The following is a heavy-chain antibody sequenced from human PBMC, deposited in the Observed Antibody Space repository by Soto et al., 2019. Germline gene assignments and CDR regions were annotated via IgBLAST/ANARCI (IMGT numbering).Heavy chain of an antibody. CDR3: ARPGGCTRTYCFVGWFDL. J-gene: IGHJ5*02. V-gene: IGHV4-4*02. CDR2: ISQSGTT. Sequence: QVQLQESGPGLVKPSGTLSLTCAVFGGSISSSDWWSWVRQTPEKGLQWIGEISQSGTTNYNPSLKSRVTISRDKSKNQVSLRLTSVTAADTAVYYCARPGGCTRTYCFVGWFDLWGQGALVTVSS. CDR1: GGSISSSDW. D-gene: IGHD2-8*01.